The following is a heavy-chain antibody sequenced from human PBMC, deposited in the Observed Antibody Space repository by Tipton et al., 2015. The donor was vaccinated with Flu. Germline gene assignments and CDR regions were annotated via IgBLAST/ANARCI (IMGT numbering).Heavy chain of an antibody. D-gene: IGHD2-15*01. V-gene: IGHV1-18*01. CDR3: ARVEGYCSGGSCDYYYYGMDV. CDR2: ISAYNGNT. Sequence: QLVQSGAEVKKPGASVKVSCKASGYTFTSYGISWVRQAPGQGLEWMGWISAYNGNTNYAQKLPGRVTMTTDTSTSTAYMELRSLRSDDTAVYYCARVEGYCSGGSCDYYYYGMDVWGQGTTVTVSS. J-gene: IGHJ6*02. CDR1: GYTFTSYG.